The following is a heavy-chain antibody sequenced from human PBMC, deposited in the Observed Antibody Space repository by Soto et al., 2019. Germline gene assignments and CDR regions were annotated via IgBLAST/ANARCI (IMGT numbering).Heavy chain of an antibody. CDR1: GYTFSSYD. CDR3: ATSGGGWYLY. CDR2: LNRNSGDT. Sequence: QLQLVQSGAEVKKPGASVKVSCKASGYTFSSYDINWVRQATGQGLEWMGWLNRNSGDTGYAQKFQGRVTLTRNTSINTAYIELSSLPSDDTAVYYCATSGGGWYLYWGQGTLVTVSS. D-gene: IGHD6-19*01. V-gene: IGHV1-8*01. J-gene: IGHJ4*02.